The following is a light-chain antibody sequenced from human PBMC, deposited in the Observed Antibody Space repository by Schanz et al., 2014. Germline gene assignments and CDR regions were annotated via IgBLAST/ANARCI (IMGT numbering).Light chain of an antibody. CDR1: QSVTNN. CDR2: GAS. Sequence: EIVMTQSPATLSVSPGERVTLSCRASQSVTNNLAWYQQKPGQAPRLLINGASTRATGIPDRFSGSGSGTDFILTISRLEPEDFAVYYCQQYTGSLPWTFGQGTRVEIK. CDR3: QQYTGSLPWT. J-gene: IGKJ1*01. V-gene: IGKV3D-15*01.